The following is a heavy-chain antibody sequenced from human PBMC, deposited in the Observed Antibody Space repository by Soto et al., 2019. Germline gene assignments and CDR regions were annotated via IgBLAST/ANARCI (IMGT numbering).Heavy chain of an antibody. D-gene: IGHD2-8*01. CDR1: GFTFSSYG. Sequence: QVQLVESGGGVVQPGRSLRLSCAASGFTFSSYGMHWVRQAPGKGLEWVAVIWYDGSNKYYADSVKGRFTISRDNSKNTLYLQMNSLRAEDTAVYYCARESPNGWAYGMDVWGQGTTVTVSS. CDR2: IWYDGSNK. CDR3: ARESPNGWAYGMDV. J-gene: IGHJ6*02. V-gene: IGHV3-33*01.